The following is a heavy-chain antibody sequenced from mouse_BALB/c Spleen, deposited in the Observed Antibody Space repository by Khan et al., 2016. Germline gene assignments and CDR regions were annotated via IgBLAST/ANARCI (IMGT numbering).Heavy chain of an antibody. V-gene: IGHV3-8*02. Sequence: EVQLVESGPSLVKPSQTLSLTCSVTGDSITSGYWNWIRKFPGIKLEYMGYISYSGSTYYNPSLKSRISITRDTSKNQYFLRLISVTTEDTATYYCARYDGSSYVRAMDYWGQGTSVTVSS. CDR2: ISYSGST. J-gene: IGHJ4*01. CDR1: GDSITSGY. D-gene: IGHD1-1*01. CDR3: ARYDGSSYVRAMDY.